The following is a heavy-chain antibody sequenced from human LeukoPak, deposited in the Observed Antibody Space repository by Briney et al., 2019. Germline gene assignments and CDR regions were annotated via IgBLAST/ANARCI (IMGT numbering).Heavy chain of an antibody. V-gene: IGHV1-18*01. CDR2: INPYSGDT. CDR3: VREKNGWFDP. J-gene: IGHJ5*02. D-gene: IGHD2-8*01. CDR1: GYTFTIYG. Sequence: ASVKVSCKTSGYTFTIYGITWVRQAPGQGLEGMGWINPYSGDTSFAQKFRGRVTMTTDTSTTTAYMEVRSLRSDDTAVYYCVREKNGWFDPWGQGTLVTVSS.